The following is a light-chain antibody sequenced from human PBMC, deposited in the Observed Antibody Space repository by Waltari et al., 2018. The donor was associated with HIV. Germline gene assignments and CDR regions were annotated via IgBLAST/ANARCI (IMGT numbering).Light chain of an antibody. CDR2: GAS. CDR1: QSVSSN. J-gene: IGKJ2*01. Sequence: EIVMTQSPATLSVSPGERATLSCRASQSVSSNLAWYQQKPGQAPRLLIYGASTRATGIPARFSGSGSGTEFTLTISSLQSEDFATYYCQQSYSSVYTFGQGTKLQIK. CDR3: QQSYSSVYT. V-gene: IGKV3D-15*01.